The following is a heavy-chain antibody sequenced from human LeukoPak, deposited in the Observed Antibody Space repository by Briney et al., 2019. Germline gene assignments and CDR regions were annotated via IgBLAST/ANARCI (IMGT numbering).Heavy chain of an antibody. D-gene: IGHD2-15*01. Sequence: GGSLRLSCAASGFTFSSYSMHWVRQAPGKGLEWVSYVSSSSSIIYYADSVKGRFTISRDIAKNSLYLQMNSLRVEDTAVYYCAREDGYCSGGSCYTWSYSNVWSKGTTVTVSS. J-gene: IGHJ6*04. V-gene: IGHV3-48*01. CDR1: GFTFSSYS. CDR3: AREDGYCSGGSCYTWSYSNV. CDR2: VSSSSSII.